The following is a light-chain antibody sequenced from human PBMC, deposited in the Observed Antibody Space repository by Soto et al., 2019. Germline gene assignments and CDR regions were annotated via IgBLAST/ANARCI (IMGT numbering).Light chain of an antibody. CDR3: QQYNSYSWT. V-gene: IGKV1-5*03. Sequence: DIQMTQSPSTLSASVGDRATITCRASQSISSWLAWYQQKPGKAPKLLIYKASSLESGVPSRFRGSGSGTEFTLTISSLQPDDFATYYCQQYNSYSWTFGQGTKVEIK. CDR1: QSISSW. J-gene: IGKJ1*01. CDR2: KAS.